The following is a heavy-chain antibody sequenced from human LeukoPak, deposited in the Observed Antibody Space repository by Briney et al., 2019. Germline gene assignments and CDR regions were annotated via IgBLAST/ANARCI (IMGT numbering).Heavy chain of an antibody. J-gene: IGHJ4*02. Sequence: SETLSLTCTVAGGSIITGDYYWSWLRQPPGKSLEWIGYIYYSGTTYYNPSLKCRISFSMQTSKNQFSLNLRSVTAADTAVYYCARDPVYGSGTFWGQGILVTVSS. D-gene: IGHD3-10*01. CDR2: IYYSGTT. CDR1: GGSIITGDYY. CDR3: ARDPVYGSGTF. V-gene: IGHV4-30-4*01.